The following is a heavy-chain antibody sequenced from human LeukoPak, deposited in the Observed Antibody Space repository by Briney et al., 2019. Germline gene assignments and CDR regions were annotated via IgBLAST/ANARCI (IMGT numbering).Heavy chain of an antibody. Sequence: GGSLRLSCAASGFTFSSYTMNWVRQAPGKGLEWVSSISSSSSYIYYADSVKGRFTISRDNAENSLYLQMNSLRAEDTAVYYCARVWGSSAPDYWGQGTLVTVSS. CDR2: ISSSSSYI. D-gene: IGHD6-6*01. CDR3: ARVWGSSAPDY. CDR1: GFTFSSYT. V-gene: IGHV3-21*01. J-gene: IGHJ4*02.